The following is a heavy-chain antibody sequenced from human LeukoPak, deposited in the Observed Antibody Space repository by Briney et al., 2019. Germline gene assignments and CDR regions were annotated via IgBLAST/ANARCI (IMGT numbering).Heavy chain of an antibody. D-gene: IGHD1-26*01. CDR1: GGSVSSTRPY. Sequence: SETLSLTCTVYGGSVSSTRPYWGWIRQPPGKGLEWIGNMYYSGSTYYNPSLRSRVTTYVDTTKNQFALKLGSVTAADTAVYYCARLLKYSGSYYCDFWGQGTLVTVSS. J-gene: IGHJ4*02. CDR3: ARLLKYSGSYYCDF. V-gene: IGHV4-39*01. CDR2: MYYSGST.